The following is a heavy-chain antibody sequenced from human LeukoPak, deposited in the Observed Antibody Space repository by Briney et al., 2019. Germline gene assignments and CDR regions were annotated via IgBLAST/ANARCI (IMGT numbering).Heavy chain of an antibody. J-gene: IGHJ4*02. Sequence: PSETLSLTCTVSGYSISSGYYWDWIRQPPGKGLEWIGSVYHTGSTYYDPSLKSRVTISVDTSKNQFSLKLSSVTAADTAVYYCARENNFDYWGQGTLVTVSS. V-gene: IGHV4-38-2*02. CDR1: GYSISSGYY. CDR2: VYHTGST. CDR3: ARENNFDY.